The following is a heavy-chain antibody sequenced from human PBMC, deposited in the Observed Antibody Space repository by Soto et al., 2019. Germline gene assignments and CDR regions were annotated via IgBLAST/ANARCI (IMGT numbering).Heavy chain of an antibody. J-gene: IGHJ5*01. CDR3: ARASGSGRDYSPADS. CDR2: IYPGDSDT. D-gene: IGHD3-10*01. V-gene: IGHV5-51*01. Sequence: EVQLVQSGAEVKKPGESLKVSCKGSGYSFTSYWIGWLRQMPGKGLDWMGIIYPGDSDTRYSPSFQGQVTISADKSISTAYLQWNSLKASDTAMYYCARASGSGRDYSPADSWGHGTLVTVSS. CDR1: GYSFTSYW.